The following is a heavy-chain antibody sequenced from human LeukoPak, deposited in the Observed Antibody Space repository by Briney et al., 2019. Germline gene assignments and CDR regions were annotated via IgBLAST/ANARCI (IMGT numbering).Heavy chain of an antibody. CDR2: INPNSGGT. J-gene: IGHJ4*02. D-gene: IGHD2-2*01. CDR3: ARIPLGYCSSTSCYPFDY. CDR1: GYTFTGYY. V-gene: IGHV1-2*02. Sequence: GASVKVSCKASGYTFTGYYMHWVRQAPGQGLEWMGWINPNSGGTNYAQKFQGRVTMTRDTSISTAYMELSRLRSDDTAVYYCARIPLGYCSSTSCYPFDYWGQGTLVTVSS.